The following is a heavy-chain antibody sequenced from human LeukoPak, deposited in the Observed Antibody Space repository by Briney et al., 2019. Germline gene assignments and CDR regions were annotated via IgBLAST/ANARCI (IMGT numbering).Heavy chain of an antibody. CDR3: ARDNKVVPAATYDY. D-gene: IGHD2-2*01. CDR2: ISSSSSYI. V-gene: IGHV3-21*01. J-gene: IGHJ4*02. Sequence: GGSLRLSCAASGFTFSRYSMNWVRQAPGMGLEWVSSISSSSSYINYADSVKGRFTISRDNAKNSLYLQMNSLRAEDTAVYYCARDNKVVPAATYDYWGQGTLVTVSS. CDR1: GFTFSRYS.